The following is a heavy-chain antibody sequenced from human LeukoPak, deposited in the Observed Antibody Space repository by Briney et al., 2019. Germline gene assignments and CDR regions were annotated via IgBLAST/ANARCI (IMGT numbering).Heavy chain of an antibody. CDR2: MSGSGGST. CDR3: ATTRGGYYFDY. V-gene: IGHV3-23*01. D-gene: IGHD1-14*01. Sequence: PGGSLRLSCAASGFTFSSYAMSWVRQAPGQGLEWVPLMSGSGGSTYYADSVKGRFTISRDNSKNTLYLQMNSLRAEDTAVYYCATTRGGYYFDYWGQGTLVTVSS. CDR1: GFTFSSYA. J-gene: IGHJ4*02.